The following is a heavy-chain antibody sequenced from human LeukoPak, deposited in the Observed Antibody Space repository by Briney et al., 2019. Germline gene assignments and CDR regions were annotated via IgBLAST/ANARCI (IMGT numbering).Heavy chain of an antibody. J-gene: IGHJ5*02. D-gene: IGHD3-9*01. Sequence: PSETLSLTCTVSGGSISSYYWSWIRQPPGKGLEWIGYIYYSGSTNYNPSLKSQVTISVDTSKNQFSLKLSSVTAADTAVYYCAREHVLRYFDWSDHWGQGTLVTVSS. CDR1: GGSISSYY. CDR3: AREHVLRYFDWSDH. V-gene: IGHV4-59*12. CDR2: IYYSGST.